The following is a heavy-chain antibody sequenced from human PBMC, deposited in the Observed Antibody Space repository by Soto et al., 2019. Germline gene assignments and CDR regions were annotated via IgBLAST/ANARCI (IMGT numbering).Heavy chain of an antibody. CDR2: IYYSGSS. Sequence: SETLSLTCTVSGGSISSGDYYWSWIRQPPGKGLERIGYIYYSGSSYYNPSLKSRVTISVDTSKNQFSLRLSSVTAADTAVYHCTRGGSSWYWKFDYWGQGTLVTVSS. CDR3: TRGGSSWYWKFDY. CDR1: GGSISSGDYY. V-gene: IGHV4-30-4*02. J-gene: IGHJ4*02. D-gene: IGHD6-13*01.